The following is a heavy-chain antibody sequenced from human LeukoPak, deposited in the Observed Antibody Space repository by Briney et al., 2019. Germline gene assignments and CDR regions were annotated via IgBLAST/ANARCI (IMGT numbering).Heavy chain of an antibody. J-gene: IGHJ5*02. CDR1: GGSISSSGYY. CDR3: ARRIAGAYGDNWFDP. CDR2: FYDSGST. V-gene: IGHV4-39*02. Sequence: SETLSLTCTVSGGSISSSGYYWGWIRQPPGKGLGWIGSFYDSGSTYFNPSLKSRVTISVDTSKKHFSLRLSSVTAADTAVYYCARRIAGAYGDNWFDPWGQGTLVIGSS. D-gene: IGHD1-26*01.